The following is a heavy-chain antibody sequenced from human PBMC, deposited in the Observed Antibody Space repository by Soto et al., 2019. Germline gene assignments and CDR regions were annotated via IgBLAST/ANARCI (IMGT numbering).Heavy chain of an antibody. CDR3: ARGCIAVAGTVDY. Sequence: QVQLVESGGGVVQPGRSLRLSCAASGFTFSSYGMHWVRQAPGKGLEWVAVKYYADSVKGRFTISRDNSKNTLYRQMNSLRAEDTAVYYCARGCIAVAGTVDYWGQGTLVTVSS. CDR1: GFTFSSYG. D-gene: IGHD6-19*01. J-gene: IGHJ4*02. CDR2: K. V-gene: IGHV3-33*01.